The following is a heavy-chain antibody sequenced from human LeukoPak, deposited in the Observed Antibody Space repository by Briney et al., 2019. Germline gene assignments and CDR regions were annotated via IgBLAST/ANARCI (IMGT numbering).Heavy chain of an antibody. CDR3: ARVGMPLYYYGMDV. D-gene: IGHD7-27*01. CDR2: ISSSSSYI. J-gene: IGHJ6*02. Sequence: PGGSLRLSCAASGFTFSSYSMNWVRKAPGKGLEWVSSISSSSSYIYYADSVKGRFTISRDNAKNSLYLQMNSLRAEDTAVYYCARVGMPLYYYGMDVWGQGTTVTVSS. V-gene: IGHV3-21*01. CDR1: GFTFSSYS.